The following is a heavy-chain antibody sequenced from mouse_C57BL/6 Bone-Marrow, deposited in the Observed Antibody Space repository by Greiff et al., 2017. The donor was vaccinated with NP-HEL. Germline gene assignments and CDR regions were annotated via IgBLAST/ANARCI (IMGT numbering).Heavy chain of an antibody. CDR3: TREGKYDGYLFAY. D-gene: IGHD2-3*01. V-gene: IGHV5-9-1*02. CDR2: ISSGGDYI. J-gene: IGHJ3*01. Sequence: EVQGVESGEGLVKPGGSLKLSCAASGFTFSSYAMSWVRQTPEQRLEWVAYISSGGDYIYYADTVKGRFTISRDNARNTLYLQMSSLKSEATAIYYCTREGKYDGYLFAYWGQGTLVTVSA. CDR1: GFTFSSYA.